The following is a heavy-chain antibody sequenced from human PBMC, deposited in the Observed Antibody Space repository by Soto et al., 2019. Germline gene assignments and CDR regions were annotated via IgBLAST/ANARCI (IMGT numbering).Heavy chain of an antibody. V-gene: IGHV4-34*01. Sequence: PXATLALTFAVYGGSFSGYYWSWIRQPPGKGLEWIGEINHSGSTNYNPSLKSRVTISVDTSKNQFSLKLSSVTAADTAVYYCARGPIVLMVYAVPTLTTYGMNVWGQGTTVTVSS. CDR2: INHSGST. D-gene: IGHD2-8*01. CDR3: ARGPIVLMVYAVPTLTTYGMNV. J-gene: IGHJ6*02. CDR1: GGSFSGYY.